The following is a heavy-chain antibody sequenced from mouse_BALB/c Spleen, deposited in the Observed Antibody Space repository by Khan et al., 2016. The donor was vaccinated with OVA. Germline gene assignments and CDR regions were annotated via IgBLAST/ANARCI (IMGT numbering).Heavy chain of an antibody. CDR2: INTHSGVP. D-gene: IGHD2-2*01. CDR1: GYTFTTAG. CDR3: ASWYGYGGYFDV. J-gene: IGHJ1*01. V-gene: IGHV9-4*02. Sequence: QIQLVQSGPELKKPGETVRISCKASGYTFTTAGMQWVQKMPGQGLKWIGWINTHSGVPKYAEDFKGRFAFSLETSATTAYLQLTSLKNEDTATYFCASWYGYGGYFDVWGAGTTVTVSS.